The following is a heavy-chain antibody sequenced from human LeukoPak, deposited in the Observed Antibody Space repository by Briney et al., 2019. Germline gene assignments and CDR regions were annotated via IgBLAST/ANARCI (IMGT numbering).Heavy chain of an antibody. Sequence: GGSLRLSCAASGFTFDDYTMHWVRQAPGKGLEWVSLISWDGGSTYYADSVKGRFTISRDNSKNSLYLQMNSLRTEDTALYYCAKDKGNFPEWRYAFDIWGQGTMVTVSS. D-gene: IGHD2-15*01. V-gene: IGHV3-43*01. CDR3: AKDKGNFPEWRYAFDI. CDR2: ISWDGGST. CDR1: GFTFDDYT. J-gene: IGHJ3*02.